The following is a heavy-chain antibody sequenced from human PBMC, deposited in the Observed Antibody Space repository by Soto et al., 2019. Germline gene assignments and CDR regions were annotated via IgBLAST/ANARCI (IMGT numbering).Heavy chain of an antibody. D-gene: IGHD3-10*01. Sequence: PGESRKIACTASGFSLNTYWIAWVRQMPGKGLEWMGAIFPGDSDTKYSPSFEGQVTISADRSTRTAYVQWDSLRASDSARYYCARKGPTYGGSCYYYEMDVWGPGTTVTLSS. V-gene: IGHV5-51*01. J-gene: IGHJ6*02. CDR1: GFSLNTYW. CDR2: IFPGDSDT. CDR3: ARKGPTYGGSCYYYEMDV.